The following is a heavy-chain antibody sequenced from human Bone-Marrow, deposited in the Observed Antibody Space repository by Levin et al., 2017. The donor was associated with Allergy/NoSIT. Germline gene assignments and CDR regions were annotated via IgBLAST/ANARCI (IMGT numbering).Heavy chain of an antibody. D-gene: IGHD4-17*01. CDR2: ITPMFNSI. J-gene: IGHJ5*01. CDR3: AKGRATGMEDDWFDS. Sequence: SVKVSCKASGGIFNSFAINWVRQARGQGLEWMGAITPMFNSINYAQKFQGRLTITADESTTTAYMDLSSLTFEDTAVYYCAKGRATGMEDDWFDSWGQGTPVTVSS. V-gene: IGHV1-69*13. CDR1: GGIFNSFA.